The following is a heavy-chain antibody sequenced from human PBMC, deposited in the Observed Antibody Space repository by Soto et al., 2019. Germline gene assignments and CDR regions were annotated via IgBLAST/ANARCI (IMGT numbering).Heavy chain of an antibody. CDR2: ISGSGGST. CDR1: GFTFSSYA. V-gene: IGHV3-23*01. D-gene: IGHD3-16*02. J-gene: IGHJ1*01. Sequence: EVQLLESGGGLVQPGGSLRLSCAASGFTFSSYAMCWVRQAPGKGLEWVSAISGSGGSTYYADSVKGRFTISRDNSKNTLYLQMNSLRAEDTAVYYCAKESPQAYDYIWGSYRGEYFQHWGQGTLVTVSS. CDR3: AKESPQAYDYIWGSYRGEYFQH.